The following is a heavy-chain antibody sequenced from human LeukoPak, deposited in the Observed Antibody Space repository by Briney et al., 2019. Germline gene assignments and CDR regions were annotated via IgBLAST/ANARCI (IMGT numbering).Heavy chain of an antibody. V-gene: IGHV3-21*01. D-gene: IGHD6-19*01. CDR1: GLTFRSYT. CDR3: AREPERSSGWYSDAFDI. Sequence: GGSVRLSCAASGLTFRSYTMNWVGQAPGKGLEWVSSISRSSRYIYYAESVKGQFTISRDNAKTSLYMQMNSLRAEATAVYSCAREPERSSGWYSDAFDIWGQGTMVTVSS. J-gene: IGHJ3*02. CDR2: ISRSSRYI.